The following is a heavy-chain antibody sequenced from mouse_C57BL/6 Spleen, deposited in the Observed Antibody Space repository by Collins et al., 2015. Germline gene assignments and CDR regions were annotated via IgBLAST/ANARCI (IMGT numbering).Heavy chain of an antibody. CDR1: GYTFTSYW. Sequence: LQQPGSELVGPGASVKLSCKASGYTFTSYWMHWVKQRPGQGLEWIGNIYPGSGSTNYDEKFKSKATLTVDTSSSTAYMQLSSLTSEDSAVYYCTREGNGNYVNYFDYWGQGTTLTVSS. CDR2: IYPGSGST. D-gene: IGHD2-1*01. J-gene: IGHJ2*01. V-gene: IGHV1S22*01. CDR3: TREGNGNYVNYFDY.